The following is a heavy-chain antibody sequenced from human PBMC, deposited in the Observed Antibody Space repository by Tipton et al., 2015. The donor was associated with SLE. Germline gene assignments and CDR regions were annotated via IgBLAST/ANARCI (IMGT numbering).Heavy chain of an antibody. J-gene: IGHJ4*02. Sequence: SLRLSCAASGFTVSSNYMSWVRQAPGKGLEWVSVIYSGGSTYYADSVKGRFTISRDNAKNSLYLQMNSLRAEDTALYYCARDPRLGIGYFDYWGQGTLVTVSS. CDR1: GFTVSSNY. CDR2: IYSGGST. D-gene: IGHD7-27*01. V-gene: IGHV3-66*01. CDR3: ARDPRLGIGYFDY.